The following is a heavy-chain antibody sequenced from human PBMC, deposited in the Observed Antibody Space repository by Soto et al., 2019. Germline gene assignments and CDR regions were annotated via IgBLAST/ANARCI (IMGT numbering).Heavy chain of an antibody. J-gene: IGHJ4*02. D-gene: IGHD3-10*01. Sequence: QVQLVQSGAEVKKPGSSVKVSCKASGGTFSSYTISWVRQAPGQGLEWMGRIIPILGIANYAQKFQGRVTITADKSTSTAYMELSSLRSEDTAVYYRASAGGVIFFDYWGQGTLVTVSS. V-gene: IGHV1-69*02. CDR2: IIPILGIA. CDR3: ASAGGVIFFDY. CDR1: GGTFSSYT.